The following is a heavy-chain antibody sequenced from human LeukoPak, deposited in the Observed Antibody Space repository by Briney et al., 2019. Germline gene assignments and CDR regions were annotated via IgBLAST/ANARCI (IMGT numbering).Heavy chain of an antibody. CDR2: ISGTGGRT. CDR3: AKGLHGGVGYGVDV. CDR1: GFTFSSYA. J-gene: IGHJ6*02. D-gene: IGHD3-16*01. V-gene: IGHV3-23*01. Sequence: GGSLRLSCTASGFTFSSYAMTWVRQAPGKGLEWVSSISGTGGRTYSADSVKGRFTISRDNSKNTLYLQMKNLRVEHTAVYYCAKGLHGGVGYGVDVWGQGTTVSVSS.